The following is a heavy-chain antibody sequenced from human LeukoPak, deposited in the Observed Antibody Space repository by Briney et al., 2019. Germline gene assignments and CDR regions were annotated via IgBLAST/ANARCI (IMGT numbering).Heavy chain of an antibody. CDR3: ATETRVEMATIRGGY. D-gene: IGHD5-24*01. V-gene: IGHV1-46*01. CDR1: GYSFTSYY. CDR2: INPSGGST. J-gene: IGHJ4*02. Sequence: ASVNVSCKASGYSFTSYYMHWVRQAPGQGLEWMGIINPSGGSTSYAQKFQGRVTMTRDTSTSTVFMELSSLRSEDTAVYYCATETRVEMATIRGGYWGQGTLVTVSS.